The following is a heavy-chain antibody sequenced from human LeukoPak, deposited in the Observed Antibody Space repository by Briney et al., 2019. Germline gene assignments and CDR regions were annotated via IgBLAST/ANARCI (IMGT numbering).Heavy chain of an antibody. CDR1: GYTFTSYG. J-gene: IGHJ5*02. CDR3: ARADVKITIFGVVIIDWFDP. Sequence: ASVKVSCKASGYTFTSYGISWVRQAPGQGLEWMGWISAYNGNTNYAQKLQGRVTMTTDTSTGTAYMELRSLRSDDTAVYYCARADVKITIFGVVIIDWFDPWGQGTLVTVSS. V-gene: IGHV1-18*01. D-gene: IGHD3-3*01. CDR2: ISAYNGNT.